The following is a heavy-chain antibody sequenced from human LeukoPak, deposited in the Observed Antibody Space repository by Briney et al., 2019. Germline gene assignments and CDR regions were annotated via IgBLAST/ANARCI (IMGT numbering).Heavy chain of an antibody. D-gene: IGHD3-22*01. CDR3: ARGGPGDSSGYYYFDY. J-gene: IGHJ4*02. CDR2: ISGSGGNT. V-gene: IGHV3-23*01. Sequence: GGSLRLSCAASGFTFINFAMSWVRQAPGKGLEWVSAISGSGGNTYYADSVKGRFTISRDNSKNTLYLQMNSLRAEDTAVYYCARGGPGDSSGYYYFDYWGQGTLVTVSS. CDR1: GFTFINFA.